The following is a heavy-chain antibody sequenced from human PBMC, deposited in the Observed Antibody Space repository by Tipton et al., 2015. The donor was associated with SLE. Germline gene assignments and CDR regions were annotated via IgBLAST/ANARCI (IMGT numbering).Heavy chain of an antibody. V-gene: IGHV4-4*07. CDR1: GGSIGDNY. CDR3: ARDQEMTSGENRFDP. D-gene: IGHD5-24*01. CDR2: FYTDGST. J-gene: IGHJ5*02. Sequence: TLSLTCTVSGGSIGDNYWNWIRQSTGKGLEWIGRFYTDGSTRHKPSFESRLNPSFESRVTMSVDTSKKQVSLKLSSVTAADTAVYYCARDQEMTSGENRFDPWGQGTLVTVSS.